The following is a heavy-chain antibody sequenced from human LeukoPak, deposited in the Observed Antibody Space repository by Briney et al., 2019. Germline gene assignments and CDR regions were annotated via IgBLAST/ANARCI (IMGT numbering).Heavy chain of an antibody. CDR3: ARENAYGDSISMDV. D-gene: IGHD4-17*01. CDR2: IKRDGSST. V-gene: IGHV3-74*01. Sequence: GGSLRLSCAASGFTFSSYWMCWVRQAPGKGLVWVSRIKRDGSSTNYADSVKGRFTISRDNAKNTLYLQMNSLRTEDTAVYYCARENAYGDSISMDVWGQGTTVTVSS. J-gene: IGHJ6*02. CDR1: GFTFSSYW.